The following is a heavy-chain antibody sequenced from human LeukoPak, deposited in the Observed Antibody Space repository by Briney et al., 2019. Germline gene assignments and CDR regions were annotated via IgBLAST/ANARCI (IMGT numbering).Heavy chain of an antibody. J-gene: IGHJ4*02. V-gene: IGHV3-7*04. CDR2: IKQDGSGK. Sequence: PGGSLRLSCAASGFTFSSYWMSWVRQAPGKGLEWVANIKQDGSGKYYVDSVKGRFTISRDNAKNSLYLQMNSLRAEDTAVYYCARLFCSGGSCSSSFDYWGQGILVTVSS. CDR3: ARLFCSGGSCSSSFDY. D-gene: IGHD2-15*01. CDR1: GFTFSSYW.